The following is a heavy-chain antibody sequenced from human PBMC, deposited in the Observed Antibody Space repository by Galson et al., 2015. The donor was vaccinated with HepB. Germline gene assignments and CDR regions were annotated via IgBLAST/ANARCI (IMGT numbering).Heavy chain of an antibody. CDR3: ARGYYDSSGYCEY. J-gene: IGHJ4*02. D-gene: IGHD3-22*01. CDR2: INVGNNNT. Sequence: SVKVSCKASGYTFTRYAMRWVRQAPGQRLEWMGWINVGNNNTIYSQKFQGRVTITRDTSSNTAYMELSSLRSEDTAIYYCARGYYDSSGYCEYWGQGTLVTVSS. V-gene: IGHV1-3*01. CDR1: GYTFTRYA.